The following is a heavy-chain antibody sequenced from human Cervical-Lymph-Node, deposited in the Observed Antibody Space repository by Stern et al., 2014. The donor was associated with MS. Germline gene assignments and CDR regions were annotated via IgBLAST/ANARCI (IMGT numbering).Heavy chain of an antibody. CDR1: GFTGSRDY. V-gene: IGHV3-53*01. J-gene: IGHJ4*02. D-gene: IGHD1-1*01. Sequence: VQLVDSGGGVIQPGGSLRLSCTASGFTGSRDYMTWVRPAPGKGLEWVSLITNVGSTFYTDSVKGRFTISRDDSKNTVYLHMTSLRAEDTAMYYCARDTSSPERSDWWGQGTLVTVSS. CDR3: ARDTSSPERSDW. CDR2: ITNVGST.